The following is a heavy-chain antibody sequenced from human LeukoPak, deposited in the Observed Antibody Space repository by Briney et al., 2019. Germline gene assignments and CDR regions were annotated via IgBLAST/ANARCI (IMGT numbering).Heavy chain of an antibody. CDR2: ISGSGGST. J-gene: IGHJ4*02. CDR3: AKDIHYYDSSGPDY. Sequence: GGSLRLSCAASGFTFSTYAMSWVRQAPGKGLEWVSAISGSGGSTYYADSVKGRLTISRDNSKNTLYLQMNSLRAEDTTVYYCAKDIHYYDSSGPDYWGQGTLVTVSS. CDR1: GFTFSTYA. D-gene: IGHD3-22*01. V-gene: IGHV3-23*01.